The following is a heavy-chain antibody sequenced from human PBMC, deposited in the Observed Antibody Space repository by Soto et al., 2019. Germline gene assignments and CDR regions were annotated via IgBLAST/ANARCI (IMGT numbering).Heavy chain of an antibody. V-gene: IGHV3-33*01. J-gene: IGHJ4*02. CDR1: GFTFSNYG. CDR2: IWYDGSNK. Sequence: GSLRLSCAASGFTFSNYGMRWVRQAPGKGLEWVAVIWYDGSNKYYADSVKGRFTISRDNSKNTLYLQMDSLRAEDTAVYYCARAAAGNSPFDYWGQGTLVTVSS. D-gene: IGHD6-13*01. CDR3: ARAAAGNSPFDY.